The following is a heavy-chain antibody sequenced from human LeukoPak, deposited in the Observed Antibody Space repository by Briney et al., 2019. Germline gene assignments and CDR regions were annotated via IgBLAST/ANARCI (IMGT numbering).Heavy chain of an antibody. V-gene: IGHV3-33*06. CDR3: AKESQMATIFFFDY. CDR1: GFTFSSYG. D-gene: IGHD5-24*01. Sequence: GRSLRLSCAASGFTFSSYGMHWVRQAPGKGLEWVAVIWYDGSNKYYADSVKGRFTISRDNSKTTLYLQMNSLRAEDTAVYYCAKESQMATIFFFDYWGQGTLVTVSS. J-gene: IGHJ4*02. CDR2: IWYDGSNK.